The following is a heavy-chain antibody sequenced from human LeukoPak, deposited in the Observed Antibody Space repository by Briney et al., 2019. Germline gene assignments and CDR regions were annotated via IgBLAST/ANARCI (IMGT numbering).Heavy chain of an antibody. CDR3: ATLDSTKSVL. J-gene: IGHJ1*01. Sequence: QPGGSLRPTCVASGFRFGRDWISWVRQAPGKGLEWVACVKQDGTEKNYVVSVWGRFTVSVDNGKNSLYLQMNSLRAEDTAKYYCATLDSTKSVLWGRGTAVIVPS. V-gene: IGHV3-7*01. CDR1: GFRFGRDW. D-gene: IGHD2-2*01. CDR2: VKQDGTEK.